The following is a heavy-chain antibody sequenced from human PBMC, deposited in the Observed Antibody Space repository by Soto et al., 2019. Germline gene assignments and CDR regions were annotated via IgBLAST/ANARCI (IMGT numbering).Heavy chain of an antibody. D-gene: IGHD2-2*01. J-gene: IGHJ6*03. CDR2: ISSSSSTI. CDR3: ARDRATLVTAAATAHYMDV. CDR1: GFTFSPYT. V-gene: IGHV3-48*01. Sequence: GGSRRLSCAASGFTFSPYTMNWVRQAPGKGLEWVSYISSSSSTIYYADSVKGRFTISRDNAKDSLYLQMNSLRAEDTAVYYCARDRATLVTAAATAHYMDVWGKGTTVTVSS.